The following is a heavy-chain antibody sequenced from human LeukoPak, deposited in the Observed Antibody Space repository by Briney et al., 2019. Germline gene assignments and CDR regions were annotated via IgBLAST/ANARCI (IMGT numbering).Heavy chain of an antibody. D-gene: IGHD3-10*01. J-gene: IGHJ3*02. CDR3: ARASQDYYGSGSYYRGGDAFDI. Sequence: SVKVSCKASGCTFSSYAISWVRQAPGQGLEWMGGIIPIFGTANYAQKFQGRVTITADKSTSTAYMELSSLRSEDTAVYYCARASQDYYGSGSYYRGGDAFDIWGQGTMVTVSS. V-gene: IGHV1-69*06. CDR1: GCTFSSYA. CDR2: IIPIFGTA.